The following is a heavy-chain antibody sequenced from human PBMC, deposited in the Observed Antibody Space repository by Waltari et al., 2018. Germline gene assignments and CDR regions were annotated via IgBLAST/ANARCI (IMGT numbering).Heavy chain of an antibody. CDR2: VYYHGTT. V-gene: IGHV4-59*01. D-gene: IGHD6-13*01. CDR1: VGSISTYY. J-gene: IGHJ6*03. Sequence: QVELQESGPGLVKASETLSLTCTVSVGSISTYYWSWIRQPPGKGLEYIGYVYYHGTTNYNPSLKNRVTISLDTSKNQFSLKVNSVTAADTAVYYCARADSSTAYFYYYMDVWGTGTTVTVSS. CDR3: ARADSSTAYFYYYMDV.